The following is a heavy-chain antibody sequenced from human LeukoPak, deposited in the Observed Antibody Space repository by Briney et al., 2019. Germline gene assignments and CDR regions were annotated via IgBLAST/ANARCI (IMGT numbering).Heavy chain of an antibody. CDR2: IYYGGST. CDR1: GGSISSYY. Sequence: PSETLSLTCTVSGGSISSYYWSWIRQPPGKGLEWIGYIYYGGSTNYNPSLKSRVTISVDTSKNQFSLKLSSVTAADTAVYYCARVKGYGDYEGYYYYGMDVWGQGTTVTVSS. D-gene: IGHD4-17*01. CDR3: ARVKGYGDYEGYYYYGMDV. V-gene: IGHV4-59*01. J-gene: IGHJ6*02.